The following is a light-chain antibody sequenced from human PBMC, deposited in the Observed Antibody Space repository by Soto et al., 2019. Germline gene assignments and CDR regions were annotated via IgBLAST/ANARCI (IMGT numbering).Light chain of an antibody. CDR3: FSHRGGDSHV. Sequence: QSVLTQPASVSGSPGQSITISCTGTSSDVGGYNYVSWYQQYPGKAPQLMIYGVTNRPSGVSNRFSGSKTGNTASLTISGLQAEDEADYYCFSHRGGDSHVFGTGTKLTVL. J-gene: IGLJ1*01. CDR1: SSDVGGYNY. CDR2: GVT. V-gene: IGLV2-14*01.